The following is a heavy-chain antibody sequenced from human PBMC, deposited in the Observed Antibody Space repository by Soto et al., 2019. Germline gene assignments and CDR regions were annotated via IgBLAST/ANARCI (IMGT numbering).Heavy chain of an antibody. CDR2: ISAYNANA. Sequence: QIQLLQSGAEVKKPGASVKVTCKASGYTFRNFGISWVRQAPGQGLEWMGWISAYNANANYAQKFQGRLTMTADTSTSTAYIGLRSLRSYYTAVYYCARENRYFDFWGQGTLVTVAS. J-gene: IGHJ4*02. V-gene: IGHV1-18*01. CDR3: ARENRYFDF. CDR1: GYTFRNFG.